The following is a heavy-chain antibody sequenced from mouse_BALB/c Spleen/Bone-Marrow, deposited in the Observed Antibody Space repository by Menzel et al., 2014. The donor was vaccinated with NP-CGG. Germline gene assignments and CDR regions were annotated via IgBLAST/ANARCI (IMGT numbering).Heavy chain of an antibody. CDR1: GYTFTSYW. V-gene: IGHV1-69*02. CDR2: IDPSDSYT. D-gene: IGHD1-1*01. J-gene: IGHJ2*01. Sequence: VQLQQSGAELVKPGASVKLSCKASGYTFTSYWMHWVKQRPGQGLEWIGEIDPSDSYTNYNQKFKGKATLTVDKSSSTAYMQLSSLTTEDSAVYYCARDSITTVVATDYWGQGTTLTVYS. CDR3: ARDSITTVVATDY.